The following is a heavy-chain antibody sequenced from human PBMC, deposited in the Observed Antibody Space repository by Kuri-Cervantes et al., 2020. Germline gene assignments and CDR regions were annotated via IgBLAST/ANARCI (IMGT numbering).Heavy chain of an antibody. CDR2: ISWNSGSI. V-gene: IGHV3-9*01. D-gene: IGHD6-19*01. CDR3: ARITSSGWVDY. Sequence: SLKISCAASGFTFDDYAMHWVRQAPGKGLEWVSGISWNSGSIGYADSVKGRFTISRDNAKNSLYLQMNSLRAEDTAVYYCARITSSGWVDYWGQGTLVTVSS. J-gene: IGHJ4*02. CDR1: GFTFDDYA.